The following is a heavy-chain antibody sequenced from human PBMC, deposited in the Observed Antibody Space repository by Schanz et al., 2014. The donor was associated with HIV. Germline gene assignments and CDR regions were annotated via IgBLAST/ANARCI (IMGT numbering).Heavy chain of an antibody. CDR1: GYSFTGYF. J-gene: IGHJ6*02. CDR2: INPNNGGT. Sequence: QVQLEQSGSEVKEPGASVKVSCKASGYSFTGYFLHWVRQAPGQGLEWVGWINPNNGGTNHAQKFLGRVTMTRDTSISTAYMELSRLRSDDTAVYYCASDLSVYSSSSSVWGQGTTVTVSS. D-gene: IGHD6-13*01. CDR3: ASDLSVYSSSSSV. V-gene: IGHV1-2*02.